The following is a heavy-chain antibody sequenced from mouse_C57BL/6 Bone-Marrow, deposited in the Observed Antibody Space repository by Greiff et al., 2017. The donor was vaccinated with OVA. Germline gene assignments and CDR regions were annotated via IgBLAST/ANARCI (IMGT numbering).Heavy chain of an antibody. V-gene: IGHV1-42*01. CDR2: INPSTGGT. J-gene: IGHJ4*01. CDR1: GYSFTGYY. D-gene: IGHD1-1*01. CDR3: EREDYGSKYYAMDY. Sequence: VQLQQSGPELVKPGASVKISCKASGYSFTGYYMNWVKQSPEKSLEWIGEINPSTGGTTYNQKFKAKATLTVDKSSSTAYMQLKSLTSEDSAVYYCEREDYGSKYYAMDYWGQGTSVTVSS.